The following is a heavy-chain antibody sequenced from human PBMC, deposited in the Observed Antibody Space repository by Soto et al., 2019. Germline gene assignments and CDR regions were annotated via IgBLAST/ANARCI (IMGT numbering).Heavy chain of an antibody. D-gene: IGHD2-8*02. CDR1: GFTFSSYE. J-gene: IGHJ4*02. CDR2: ISSSGSTI. Sequence: GGSLRLSCAASGFTFSSYEMNWVRKAPGKGLEWVSYISSSGSTIYHADSVKGRFIISRDNAKNSLYLQMNSLRAEDTAVYYCSLVPILDHWGQGTLVPVSS. CDR3: SLVPILDH. V-gene: IGHV3-48*03.